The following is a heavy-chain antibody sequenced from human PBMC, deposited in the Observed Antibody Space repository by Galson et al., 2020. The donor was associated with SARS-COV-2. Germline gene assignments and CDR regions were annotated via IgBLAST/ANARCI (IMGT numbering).Heavy chain of an antibody. CDR3: TRTYDSSGYARVYFFDC. D-gene: IGHD3-22*01. Sequence: GGSLRLSCTASGFTFGDYAMSWVRQAPGKGLEWVGFIRSKAYGGTTEYAASVKGRFSISRDDSKSIAYLQMNSLKTEDTAVYYCTRTYDSSGYARVYFFDCWGQGTQVTVSS. CDR2: IRSKAYGGTT. V-gene: IGHV3-49*04. CDR1: GFTFGDYA. J-gene: IGHJ4*02.